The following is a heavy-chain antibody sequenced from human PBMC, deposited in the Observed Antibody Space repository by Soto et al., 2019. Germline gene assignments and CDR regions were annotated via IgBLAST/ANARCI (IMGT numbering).Heavy chain of an antibody. D-gene: IGHD3-16*02. V-gene: IGHV1-2*04. CDR3: ARDIGSAHASYGMDV. Sequence: GASVKVSCKASGYTFTGYYMHWVRQAPGQGLEWMGWINPNSGGTNYAQKFQGWVTMTRDTSISTAYMELSRLRSDDTAVYYCARDIGSAHASYGMDVWGQGTSVIGSS. CDR2: INPNSGGT. J-gene: IGHJ6*02. CDR1: GYTFTGYY.